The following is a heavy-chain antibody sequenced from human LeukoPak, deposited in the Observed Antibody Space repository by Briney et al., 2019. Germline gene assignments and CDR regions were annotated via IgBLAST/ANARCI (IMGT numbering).Heavy chain of an antibody. CDR3: ARHVEGEGLDC. CDR2: ISNSGNS. J-gene: IGHJ4*02. CDR1: SGSTSSDS. Sequence: RPQTLSPTCTVSSGSTSSDSCSWVRHPPGKGLGWIGYISNSGNSNYDPSLKSRVTISVASSKAQFSLKLSSVTAADTAFYYWARHVEGEGLDCWGEGTLVTVCS. V-gene: IGHV4-59*08.